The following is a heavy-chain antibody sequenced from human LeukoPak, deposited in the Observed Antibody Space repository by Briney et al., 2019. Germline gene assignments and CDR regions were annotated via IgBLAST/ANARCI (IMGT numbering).Heavy chain of an antibody. CDR1: GFTFSSYA. CDR2: LSGSGGGT. CDR3: AKVRWDNSGWYYLDS. D-gene: IGHD6-19*01. J-gene: IGHJ4*02. V-gene: IGHV3-23*01. Sequence: GGSLRLSCAASGFTFSSYAMSWVPQAPGKGLKWVSTLSGSGGGTYYADSVKGWFIFSRDNSRNTLYLQMNSRRAEDTAVYYCAKVRWDNSGWYYLDSGGQGTLVTVSS.